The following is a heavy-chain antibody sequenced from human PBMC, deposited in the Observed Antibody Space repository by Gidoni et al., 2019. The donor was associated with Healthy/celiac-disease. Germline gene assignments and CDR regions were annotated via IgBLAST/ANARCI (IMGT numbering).Heavy chain of an antibody. Sequence: EVQLVESGVGLVKPGGSLTLSCSASAFTFSSYSMNWVRQAPGKGLEWVSSISSSSSYIYYAESVKGRFTISRDNAKNSLYLQMNSLRAEDTAVYYCARDSWQQLVRDPYYYYGMDVWGQGTTVTVSS. CDR3: ARDSWQQLVRDPYYYYGMDV. CDR1: AFTFSSYS. D-gene: IGHD6-13*01. J-gene: IGHJ6*02. CDR2: ISSSSSYI. V-gene: IGHV3-21*01.